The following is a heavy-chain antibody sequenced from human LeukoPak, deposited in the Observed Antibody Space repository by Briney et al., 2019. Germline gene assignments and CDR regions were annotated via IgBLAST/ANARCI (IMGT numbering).Heavy chain of an antibody. Sequence: GGSLRLSCTASGFTFGDYAMSWVRQAPGKGLEWVGFIRSKAYGGATEYAASVKGRFTISRDDSKSIAYLQMNSLKTEDTAVYYCTGFDVDYFDYWGQGTLVTVSS. D-gene: IGHD3-10*01. J-gene: IGHJ4*02. V-gene: IGHV3-49*04. CDR1: GFTFGDYA. CDR3: TGFDVDYFDY. CDR2: IRSKAYGGAT.